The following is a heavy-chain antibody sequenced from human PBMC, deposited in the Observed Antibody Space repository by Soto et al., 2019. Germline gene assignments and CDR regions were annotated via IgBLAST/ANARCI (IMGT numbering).Heavy chain of an antibody. CDR3: AKDISGYDLTGIFDY. Sequence: EVQLLESGGGLVKSGGSLRLSCAASGFTFSTYSMNWVRQAPGKGLEWVSVISNSGGSTDYTDSVKGRFTISRDNSKNTLYLQMNSLRAEDTAIYYCAKDISGYDLTGIFDYRGQGTLVTVSS. J-gene: IGHJ4*02. D-gene: IGHD5-12*01. CDR1: GFTFSTYS. CDR2: ISNSGGST. V-gene: IGHV3-23*01.